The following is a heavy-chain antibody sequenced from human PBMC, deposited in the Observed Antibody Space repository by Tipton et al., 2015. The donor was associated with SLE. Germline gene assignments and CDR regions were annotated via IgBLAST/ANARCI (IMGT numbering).Heavy chain of an antibody. D-gene: IGHD5-12*01. CDR2: ICCGGST. Sequence: TLSLTCTVSGGSITNYYWGWVRQPAGKGLEWIGRICCGGSTKYNPPLDSLVSLSVDASKDQFSLKLSSVTAADTALYYCAGGGVATMGGYAFEIWGQGTMVTVSS. CDR3: AGGGVATMGGYAFEI. J-gene: IGHJ3*02. V-gene: IGHV4-4*07. CDR1: GGSITNYY.